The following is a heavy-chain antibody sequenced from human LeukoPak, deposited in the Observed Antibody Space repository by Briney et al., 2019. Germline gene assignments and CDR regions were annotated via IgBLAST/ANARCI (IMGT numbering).Heavy chain of an antibody. CDR3: ARKDLSGYSSLDY. J-gene: IGHJ4*02. CDR1: GYTFTGHY. CDR2: INPNSGGT. Sequence: ASVKVSCKASGYTFTGHYMHWVRQAPGQGLEWVGRINPNSGGTNYAQKFQGGVTMTRDTSVSTAYMELSRLTFDDTAVYYCARKDLSGYSSLDYWGQGTLVTVSS. V-gene: IGHV1-2*06. D-gene: IGHD5-18*01.